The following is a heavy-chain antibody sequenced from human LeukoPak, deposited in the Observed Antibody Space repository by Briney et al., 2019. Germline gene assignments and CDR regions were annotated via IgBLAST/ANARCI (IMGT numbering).Heavy chain of an antibody. V-gene: IGHV3-43*02. D-gene: IGHD2-15*01. J-gene: IGHJ5*02. Sequence: GGSLRLSCAASGFTFDDYAMHWVRQAPGKGLEWVSLISGDGGSTYYADSVKGRFTISRDNSINSLYLQMNSLRTEDTALYYCAKDRPSAYGGYRSGGSCYGNWFDPWGQGTLVTVSS. CDR1: GFTFDDYA. CDR3: AKDRPSAYGGYRSGGSCYGNWFDP. CDR2: ISGDGGST.